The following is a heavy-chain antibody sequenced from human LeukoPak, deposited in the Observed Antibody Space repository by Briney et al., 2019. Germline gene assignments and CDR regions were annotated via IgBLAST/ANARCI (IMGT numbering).Heavy chain of an antibody. CDR3: ARDGEGDEGWDY. Sequence: SETLSLTCTVSGVSIVRHYWIWIRQPPGKGLEWIGHISYSGSTNYNPSLKSRVTISVDTSENQVSLRLSSVTAADTAVYYCARDGEGDEGWDYWGQGTLVTVSS. V-gene: IGHV4-59*11. CDR2: ISYSGST. J-gene: IGHJ4*02. D-gene: IGHD7-27*01. CDR1: GVSIVRHY.